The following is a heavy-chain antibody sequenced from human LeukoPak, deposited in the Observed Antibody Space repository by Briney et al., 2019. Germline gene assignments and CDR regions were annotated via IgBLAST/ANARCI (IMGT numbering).Heavy chain of an antibody. CDR3: ARVFVGVGATPYYFDY. D-gene: IGHD1-26*01. CDR1: GGSISSSSYY. CDR2: IYYSGST. J-gene: IGHJ4*02. Sequence: SETLSLTCTVSGGSISSSSYYWGWIRQPPGKGLEWIGSIYYSGSTYYTPSLKSRVTISVDTSKTQFSLKLSSVTAADTAVYYCARVFVGVGATPYYFDYWGQGTLVTVSS. V-gene: IGHV4-39*01.